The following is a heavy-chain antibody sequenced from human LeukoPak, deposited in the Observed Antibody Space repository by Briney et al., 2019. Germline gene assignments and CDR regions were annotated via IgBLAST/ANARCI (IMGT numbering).Heavy chain of an antibody. D-gene: IGHD3-3*01. CDR2: INHSGST. V-gene: IGHV4-34*01. Sequence: SETLSLTCAGYGGSFSGYYWSWIRQPPGKGLEWIGEINHSGSTNYNPSLKSRVTISVDTSKNQFSLKPSSVTAADTAVYYCARGSVTALRFLEWLLFDYWGQGTLVTVSS. CDR3: ARGSVTALRFLEWLLFDY. CDR1: GGSFSGYY. J-gene: IGHJ4*02.